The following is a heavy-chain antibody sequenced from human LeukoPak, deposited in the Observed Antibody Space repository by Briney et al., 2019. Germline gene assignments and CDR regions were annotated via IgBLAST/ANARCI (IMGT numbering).Heavy chain of an antibody. CDR2: IYYSGST. V-gene: IGHV4-59*12. D-gene: IGHD1-1*01. Sequence: SETLSLTCTVSGGSISSYYWSWIRQPPGQGLEWIGYIYYSGSTNYNPSLKSRVTISVDTSKNQFSLKLSSVTAADTAVYYCARARTGATYYYFDYWGQGTLVTVSS. J-gene: IGHJ4*02. CDR1: GGSISSYY. CDR3: ARARTGATYYYFDY.